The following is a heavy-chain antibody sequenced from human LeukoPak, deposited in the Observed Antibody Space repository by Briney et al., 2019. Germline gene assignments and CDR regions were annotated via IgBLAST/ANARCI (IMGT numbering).Heavy chain of an antibody. CDR2: ISYDGSNK. J-gene: IGHJ4*02. CDR3: AKGLGRYDY. D-gene: IGHD5-12*01. V-gene: IGHV3-30*18. CDR1: GFTFSSYG. Sequence: PGGSLRLSCAACGFTFSSYGMHWVRQAPGKGLEWVAVISYDGSNKYYADSVKGRFTISRDNSKNTLYLQMNSLRAEDTAVYYCAKGLGRYDYWGQGTLVTVSS.